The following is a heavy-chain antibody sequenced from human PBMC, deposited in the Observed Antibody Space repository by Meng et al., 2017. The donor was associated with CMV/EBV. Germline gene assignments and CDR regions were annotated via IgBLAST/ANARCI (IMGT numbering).Heavy chain of an antibody. J-gene: IGHJ6*02. Sequence: SVKVSCKASGGTFSSYAISWVRQASGQGLEWMGGIIPIFGTANYAQKFQGRVTITTDESTSTAHMELSSLRSEDTAVYYCARVTIDTAMVHYYYYGMDVWGQGTTVTVSS. V-gene: IGHV1-69*05. CDR2: IIPIFGTA. CDR1: GGTFSSYA. D-gene: IGHD5-18*01. CDR3: ARVTIDTAMVHYYYYGMDV.